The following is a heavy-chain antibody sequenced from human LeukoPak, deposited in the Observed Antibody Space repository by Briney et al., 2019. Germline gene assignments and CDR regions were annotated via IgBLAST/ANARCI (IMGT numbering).Heavy chain of an antibody. D-gene: IGHD6-13*01. CDR1: GFTFSGYW. V-gene: IGHV3-7*01. CDR3: ARVLGYSSSWYEYPTDAFDI. Sequence: GGSLRLSCAASGFTFSGYWMSWVRQAPGKGLEWVANIKQDGSEKYYVDSVKGRFTISRDNAKNSLYLQMNSLRAEDTAVYYCARVLGYSSSWYEYPTDAFDIWGQGTMVTVSS. CDR2: IKQDGSEK. J-gene: IGHJ3*02.